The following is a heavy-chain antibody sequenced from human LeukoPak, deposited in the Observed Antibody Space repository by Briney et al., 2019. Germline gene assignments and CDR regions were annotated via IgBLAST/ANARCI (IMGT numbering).Heavy chain of an antibody. D-gene: IGHD1-26*01. J-gene: IGHJ5*02. V-gene: IGHV1-24*01. Sequence: AAVKVSCKVSGYTLTELSMHWVRQAPGEGLEWMGGFDPEDGETIYAQKFQGRVTMTEDTSTDTAYMELSSLRSEDTAVYYCATDRVGATTRNWFDPWGQGTLVTVSS. CDR3: ATDRVGATTRNWFDP. CDR2: FDPEDGET. CDR1: GYTLTELS.